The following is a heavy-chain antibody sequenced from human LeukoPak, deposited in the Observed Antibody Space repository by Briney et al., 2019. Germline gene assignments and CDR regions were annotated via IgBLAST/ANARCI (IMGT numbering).Heavy chain of an antibody. J-gene: IGHJ6*03. Sequence: GGSLRLSCAASGFTFSSYAMTWVRQGPGKGLEWVAGISGSGESTYYADSVKGRFTISRDNSKNTLYLQMNSLRAEDTAVYYCAKTSHHDFWSAPGSHHYLDVWGTGTTVTVSS. D-gene: IGHD3-3*01. CDR1: GFTFSSYA. V-gene: IGHV3-23*01. CDR2: ISGSGEST. CDR3: AKTSHHDFWSAPGSHHYLDV.